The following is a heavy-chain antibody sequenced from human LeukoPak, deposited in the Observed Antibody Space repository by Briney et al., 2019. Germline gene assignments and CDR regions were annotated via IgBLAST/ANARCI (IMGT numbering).Heavy chain of an antibody. J-gene: IGHJ4*02. D-gene: IGHD1-1*01. V-gene: IGHV5-51*01. CDR3: ARLQRTAGTYYDY. CDR2: IYPGDSDI. Sequence: GESLKISCKGSGDSFTSHWIGWVRQMPGKGLEWMGIIYPGDSDIRYSPSFHGHVTISADKSISTAYLQWSSLKASDTATYYCARLQRTAGTYYDYWGQGTLVTVSS. CDR1: GDSFTSHW.